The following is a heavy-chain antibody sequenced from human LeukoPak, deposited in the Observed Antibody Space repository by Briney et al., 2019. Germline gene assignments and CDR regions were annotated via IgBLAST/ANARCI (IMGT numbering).Heavy chain of an antibody. CDR3: TTDPGYYYYYGMDV. Sequence: GGSLRLSCAASGFTFSNAWMSWVRQAPGKGLEWVGRIKSKTDGGTTDYAAPVKGRFTISRDDSKNTLYLQMNGLKTEDTAVYYCTTDPGYYYYYGMDVWGQGTTVTVSS. V-gene: IGHV3-15*01. CDR2: IKSKTDGGTT. J-gene: IGHJ6*02. CDR1: GFTFSNAW.